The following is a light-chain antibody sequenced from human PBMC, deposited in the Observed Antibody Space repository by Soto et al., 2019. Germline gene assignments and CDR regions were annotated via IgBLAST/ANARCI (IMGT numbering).Light chain of an antibody. CDR1: QTIISRW. J-gene: IGKJ1*01. V-gene: IGKV1-5*01. Sequence: DIQMTQSPSTLSASVGDRVTITCRASQTIISRWLAWYQQQPGKAPKLLIYDASSLESGVPSRFSGSGSGTEFTLTISSLQPDDYATYFCQQYDSDLWTFGQGTKVEIK. CDR2: DAS. CDR3: QQYDSDLWT.